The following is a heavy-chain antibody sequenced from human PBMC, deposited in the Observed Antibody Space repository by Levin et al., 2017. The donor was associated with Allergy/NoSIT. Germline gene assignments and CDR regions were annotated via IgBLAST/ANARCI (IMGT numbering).Heavy chain of an antibody. D-gene: IGHD6-19*01. V-gene: IGHV3-53*01. J-gene: IGHJ4*02. CDR3: ARGYSSGLDY. Sequence: LSLTCAASGFSVSTTYMSWVRQAPGKGLEWVSVIYSGGSTNYADSVKGRFTISRDKSKNTLLLQMDNLRAEDTAVYYCARGYSSGLDYWGQGTLVTVSS. CDR2: IYSGGST. CDR1: GFSVSTTY.